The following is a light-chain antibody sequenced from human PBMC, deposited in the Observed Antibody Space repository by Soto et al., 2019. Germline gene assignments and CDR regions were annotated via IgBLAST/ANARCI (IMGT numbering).Light chain of an antibody. CDR2: SNY. CDR3: AVWDDSLSGRV. CDR1: RSNIGNNY. Sequence: QSVLTQPPSVSAAPGQKVTISCSGSRSNIGNNYVAWYQQFPGTVPKLLIYSNYQRPSGVPDRFSGSKSGTSASLAISGLRSEDEADYYCAVWDDSLSGRVFGGGTKLTVL. V-gene: IGLV1-47*02. J-gene: IGLJ3*02.